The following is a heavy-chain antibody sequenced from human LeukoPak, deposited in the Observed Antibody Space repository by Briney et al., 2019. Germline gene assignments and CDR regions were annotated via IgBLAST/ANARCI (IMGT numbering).Heavy chain of an antibody. J-gene: IGHJ4*02. D-gene: IGHD6-13*01. CDR2: IRYDGSNK. CDR3: AKDLPGIAAAASDY. CDR1: GFTFSSYG. Sequence: GGSLRLSCAASGFTFSSYGIHWVRQAPGKGLEWVAFIRYDGSNKYYADSVKGRFTISRDNSKNTLYLQMNSLRAEDTAVYYCAKDLPGIAAAASDYWGQGNLVTVSS. V-gene: IGHV3-30*02.